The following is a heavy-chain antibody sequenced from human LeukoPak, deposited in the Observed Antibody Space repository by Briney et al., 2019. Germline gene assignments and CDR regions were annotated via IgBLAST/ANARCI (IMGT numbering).Heavy chain of an antibody. CDR1: GGSISSDH. D-gene: IGHD1-26*01. V-gene: IGHV4-59*01. Sequence: SETLSLTCTVSGGSISSDHWNWMRQPPGKGQEGIGDMCYTGSTNYNPPLKSRVSISLGASTNEFSLKLTSVTAADTAVYYCARGLSETSWDPRTNSFVIWGQGTMVTVSS. CDR2: MCYTGST. J-gene: IGHJ3*02. CDR3: ARGLSETSWDPRTNSFVI.